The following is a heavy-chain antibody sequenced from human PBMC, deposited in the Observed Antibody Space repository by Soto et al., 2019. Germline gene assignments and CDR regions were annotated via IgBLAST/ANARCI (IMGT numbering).Heavy chain of an antibody. V-gene: IGHV4-59*01. CDR1: GGSISYYY. CDR3: ACGYPKSYYYMDV. Sequence: SETLSLTCSVSGGSISYYYWSWIRQPPGKGLEWIGYIYYSGSTNYNPSLKSRITISVDTSKNQFSLKLNSVTAAGTAIYYCACGYPKSYYYMDVWGKGTTVTVSS. D-gene: IGHD3-22*01. CDR2: IYYSGST. J-gene: IGHJ6*03.